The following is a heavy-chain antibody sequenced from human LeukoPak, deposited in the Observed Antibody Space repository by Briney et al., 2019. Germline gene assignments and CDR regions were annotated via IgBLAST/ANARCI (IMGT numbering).Heavy chain of an antibody. CDR1: GFTFSSYS. V-gene: IGHV3-48*04. CDR3: ARVQRGNWFDP. Sequence: GGSLRLSCAASGFTFSSYSMNWVRQAPGKGLEWVSYISSSSSTIYYADSVKGRFTISRDNAKNSLYLQMNSLRAEDTAVYYCARVQRGNWFDPWGQGTLVTVSS. J-gene: IGHJ5*02. CDR2: ISSSSSTI.